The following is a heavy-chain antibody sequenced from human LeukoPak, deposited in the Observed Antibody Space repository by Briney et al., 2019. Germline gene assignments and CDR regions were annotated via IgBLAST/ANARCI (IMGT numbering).Heavy chain of an antibody. CDR2: ISSSGSTI. J-gene: IGHJ6*02. Sequence: GGSLRLSCAASGFTFSDYYMSWIRQAPGKGLEWVSYISSSGSTIYYADSVKGRFTISRDNAKNSLYLQMNSLRAEDTAEYYCARDQTDDHDRPLGMDVWGQGTTVTVS. CDR3: ARDQTDDHDRPLGMDV. CDR1: GFTFSDYY. V-gene: IGHV3-11*01. D-gene: IGHD1-14*01.